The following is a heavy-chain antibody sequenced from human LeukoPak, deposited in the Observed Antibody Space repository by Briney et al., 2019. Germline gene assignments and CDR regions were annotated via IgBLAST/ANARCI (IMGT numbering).Heavy chain of an antibody. CDR2: INPNSGGT. V-gene: IGHV1-2*02. CDR3: ARRSYSDTSGDDY. J-gene: IGHJ4*02. D-gene: IGHD3-22*01. CDR1: GYTFTGYY. Sequence: ASVKVSCKASGYTFTGYYMHWVRQAPGQGLEWMAWINPNSGGTDYAQKFQGRVTMTRDTSIKTAYVELSRLTSDDTAVYYCARRSYSDTSGDDYWGQGTLVTVSS.